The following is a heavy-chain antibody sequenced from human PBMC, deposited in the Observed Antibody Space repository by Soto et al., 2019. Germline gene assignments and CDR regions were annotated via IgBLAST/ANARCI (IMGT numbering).Heavy chain of an antibody. D-gene: IGHD6-6*01. Sequence: GGSLRLSCAASGFTFSSYGMHWVRQAPGKGLEWVAVLWYDGSNKYYADSVKGRFTISRDNSKNTLYLQMNSLRAEDTAVYYCARVGAARQGYYYYMDVWGKGTTVTVSS. V-gene: IGHV3-33*01. J-gene: IGHJ6*03. CDR1: GFTFSSYG. CDR3: ARVGAARQGYYYYMDV. CDR2: LWYDGSNK.